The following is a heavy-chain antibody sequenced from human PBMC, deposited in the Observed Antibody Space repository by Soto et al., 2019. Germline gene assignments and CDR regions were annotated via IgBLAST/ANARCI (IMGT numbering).Heavy chain of an antibody. D-gene: IGHD4-4*01. CDR2: ISAYNGNT. CDR3: ARDGNYSTNLVYYYGMDV. J-gene: IGHJ6*02. V-gene: IGHV1-18*01. Sequence: ASVKVSCKASGYTFTSYGISWVRQAPGQGLEWMGWISAYNGNTNYAQKLQGRVTMTTDTSTSTAYMELRSLRSDDTAVYYCARDGNYSTNLVYYYGMDVWGQGTTVTVSS. CDR1: GYTFTSYG.